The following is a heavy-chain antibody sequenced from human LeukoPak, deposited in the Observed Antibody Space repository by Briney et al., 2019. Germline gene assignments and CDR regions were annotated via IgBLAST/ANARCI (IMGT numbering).Heavy chain of an antibody. D-gene: IGHD6-25*01. CDR3: ARSANDAFDI. CDR1: GGSISSYY. Sequence: SETLSLTCTVSGGSISSYYWSWIRQPPGKGLECIGYIYNSGSTNYNPSLKSRVSISVDTSKNQFSLKLSSVTAADTAVYYCARSANDAFDIWGQGTMVTVSS. V-gene: IGHV4-59*08. J-gene: IGHJ3*02. CDR2: IYNSGST.